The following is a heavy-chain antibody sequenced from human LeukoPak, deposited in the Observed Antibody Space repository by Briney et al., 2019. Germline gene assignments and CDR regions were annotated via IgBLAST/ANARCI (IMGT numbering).Heavy chain of an antibody. V-gene: IGHV4-34*01. Sequence: SETLPLTCAVYGGSFSGYYWSWIRQPPGKGLEWIGEINHSGSTNYNPSLKSRVTISVDTSKNQFSLKLSSVTAADTAVYYCARVRYSSGWPPFDYWGQGTLVTVSS. D-gene: IGHD6-19*01. CDR1: GGSFSGYY. J-gene: IGHJ4*02. CDR2: INHSGST. CDR3: ARVRYSSGWPPFDY.